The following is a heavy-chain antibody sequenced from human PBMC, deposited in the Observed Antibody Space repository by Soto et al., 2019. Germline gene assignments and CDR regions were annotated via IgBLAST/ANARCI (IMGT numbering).Heavy chain of an antibody. V-gene: IGHV3-21*01. D-gene: IGHD2-15*01. CDR3: ARDHVPCSGGSCYLYNWFDP. J-gene: IGHJ5*02. CDR2: ISSSSSYI. CDR1: GFTFSSYS. Sequence: GGSLRLSCAASGFTFSSYSMNWVRQAPGKGLEWVSSISSSSSYIYYADSVKGRFTISRDNAKNSLYLQMNSLRAEDTAVYYCARDHVPCSGGSCYLYNWFDPWGQGTLVTVS.